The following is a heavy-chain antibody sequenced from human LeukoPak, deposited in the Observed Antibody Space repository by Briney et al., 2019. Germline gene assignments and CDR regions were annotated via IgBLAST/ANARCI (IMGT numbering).Heavy chain of an antibody. Sequence: PGGSLRLSCAASGFTFSSYAMSWVRQAPGKGLEWVSAISGSGGSIYYADSVKGRFTISRDNSKNTLYLQMNSLRAEDTAVYYCAKGARSIVVVPAAIDYWGQGTLVTVSS. J-gene: IGHJ4*02. V-gene: IGHV3-23*01. D-gene: IGHD2-2*01. CDR2: ISGSGGSI. CDR1: GFTFSSYA. CDR3: AKGARSIVVVPAAIDY.